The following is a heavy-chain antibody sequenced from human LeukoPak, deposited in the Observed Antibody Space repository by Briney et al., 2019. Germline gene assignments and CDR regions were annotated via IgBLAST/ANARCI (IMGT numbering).Heavy chain of an antibody. Sequence: GRSLRLSCAASGFTFSSYAMHWVRQAPGKGLEWVAVISYDGSNKYYADSVKGRFTISRDNSKNTLYLQMNSLRAEDTAVYYCARAGGIAAAGTDGAFDIWGQGTVVTVPS. CDR2: ISYDGSNK. D-gene: IGHD6-13*01. J-gene: IGHJ3*02. V-gene: IGHV3-30*01. CDR1: GFTFSSYA. CDR3: ARAGGIAAAGTDGAFDI.